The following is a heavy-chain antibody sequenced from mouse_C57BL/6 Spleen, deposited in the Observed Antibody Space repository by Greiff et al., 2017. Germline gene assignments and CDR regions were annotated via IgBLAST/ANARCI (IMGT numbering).Heavy chain of an antibody. J-gene: IGHJ1*03. D-gene: IGHD2-1*01. CDR3: TKIYYGPYWYFDV. Sequence: VKLQESGAELVRPGASVTLSCKASGYTFTDYEMHWVKQTPVHGLEWIGAIDPETGGTAYNQKFKGKAILTADKSSSTAYMELRSLTSEDSSVYYCTKIYYGPYWYFDVWGTGTTVTVSS. CDR1: GYTFTDYE. CDR2: IDPETGGT. V-gene: IGHV1-15*01.